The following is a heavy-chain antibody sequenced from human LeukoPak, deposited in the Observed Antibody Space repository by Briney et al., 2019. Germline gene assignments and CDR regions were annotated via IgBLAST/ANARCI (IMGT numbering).Heavy chain of an antibody. D-gene: IGHD3-3*01. CDR3: ARGVTIFGVVTRRGHPNWFDP. Sequence: SETLSLTCAVYGGSFSAYYWSWIRQPPGKGLEWIGEINHSGSTNYNPSLKSRVTISVDTSKNQFSLKLSSATAADTAVYYCARGVTIFGVVTRRGHPNWFDPWGQGTLVTVSS. J-gene: IGHJ5*02. V-gene: IGHV4-34*01. CDR2: INHSGST. CDR1: GGSFSAYY.